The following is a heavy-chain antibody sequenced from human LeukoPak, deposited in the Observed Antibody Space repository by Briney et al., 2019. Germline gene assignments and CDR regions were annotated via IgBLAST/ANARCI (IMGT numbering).Heavy chain of an antibody. CDR2: IKHDGSAK. Sequence: GGSLRLSCAASGFTFSSYWMSWVRQAPGKGLEWVANIKHDGSAKYYVDSVKGRFTISRDNTKNSLYMQMNSLRAEYTAVYCCARVMSASVWRSYGSYYYYYYLDIWGKGTTVTVSS. CDR3: ARVMSASVWRSYGSYYYYYYLDI. V-gene: IGHV3-7*01. D-gene: IGHD3-16*01. CDR1: GFTFSSYW. J-gene: IGHJ6*03.